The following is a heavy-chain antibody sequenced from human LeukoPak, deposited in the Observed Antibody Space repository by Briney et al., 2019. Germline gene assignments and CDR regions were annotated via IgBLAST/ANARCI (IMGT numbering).Heavy chain of an antibody. J-gene: IGHJ6*04. D-gene: IGHD2-2*01. CDR1: GGSFSGYY. CDR3: AIYCSSTSCRAPYYGMDV. Sequence: SETLSLTCAVYGGSFSGYYWSWLRQPPGKGLEWLGEINHSGSTNYNPSLKSLVAISVDTSKSQFSLKLRSVTAADTAVYYCAIYCSSTSCRAPYYGMDVWGKGTTVTVSS. V-gene: IGHV4-34*01. CDR2: INHSGST.